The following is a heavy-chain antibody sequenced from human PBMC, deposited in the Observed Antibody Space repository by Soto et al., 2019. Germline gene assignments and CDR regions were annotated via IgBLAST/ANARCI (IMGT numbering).Heavy chain of an antibody. Sequence: QVQLVQSGAEVKKPGSSVKVSCKASGGTFSSYAISWVRQAPGQGLEWMGGIIPIFGTANYAQKFQGRVTITADESTSTAYMELSSLRSEDTAVYYCARGSGYSGCEGDYYYYGMDVWGQGTTVTVSS. CDR3: ARGSGYSGCEGDYYYYGMDV. CDR2: IIPIFGTA. V-gene: IGHV1-69*01. CDR1: GGTFSSYA. D-gene: IGHD5-12*01. J-gene: IGHJ6*02.